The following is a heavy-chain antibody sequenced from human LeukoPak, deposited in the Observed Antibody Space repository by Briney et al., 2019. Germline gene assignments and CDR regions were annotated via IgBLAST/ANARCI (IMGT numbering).Heavy chain of an antibody. J-gene: IGHJ4*02. CDR1: GYTFTSYG. CDR3: ASFELGSGSYPFDY. V-gene: IGHV1-18*01. D-gene: IGHD1-26*01. Sequence: ASVKVSCKASGYTFTSYGISWVRQAPGQGLEWMGWISAYNGNTNYAQKLQGRVTMTTDTSTSTAHMELRSLRPDDTAVYYCASFELGSGSYPFDYWGQGTLVTVSS. CDR2: ISAYNGNT.